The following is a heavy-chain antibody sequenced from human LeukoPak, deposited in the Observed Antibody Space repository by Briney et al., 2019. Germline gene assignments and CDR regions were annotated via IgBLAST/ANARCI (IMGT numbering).Heavy chain of an antibody. CDR1: GGSISSGGYY. J-gene: IGHJ4*02. CDR3: ARGMDSWIFDY. Sequence: SQTLSLTCTVSGGSISSGGYYWSWIRQHPGKGLEWFGYIYYSGSTYYNPSLKSRVTISVDTSKNQFSLKLSSVTAADTAVYYCARGMDSWIFDYWGQGTLVTVSS. V-gene: IGHV4-31*03. CDR2: IYYSGST. D-gene: IGHD3/OR15-3a*01.